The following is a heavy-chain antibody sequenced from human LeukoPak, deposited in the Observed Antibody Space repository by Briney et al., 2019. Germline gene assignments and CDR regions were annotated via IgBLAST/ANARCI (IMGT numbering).Heavy chain of an antibody. D-gene: IGHD3-22*01. J-gene: IGHJ4*02. Sequence: TGGSLRLSCAASGFTFSSYAMSWVRQAPGKGLEWVLGISGSGDNTYYADSVKGRFTISRDNSKNTLYVQVNSLGTEDTAAYYCAKGSYYDSSGSFYFDYWGQGTLVTVSS. CDR2: ISGSGDNT. V-gene: IGHV3-23*01. CDR3: AKGSYYDSSGSFYFDY. CDR1: GFTFSSYA.